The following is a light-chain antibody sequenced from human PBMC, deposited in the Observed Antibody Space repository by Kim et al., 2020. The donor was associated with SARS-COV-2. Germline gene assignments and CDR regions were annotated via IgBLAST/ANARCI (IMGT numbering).Light chain of an antibody. CDR3: QQYETSPLT. CDR1: QSVSNY. V-gene: IGKV3-20*01. Sequence: PGERATFSCRASQSVSNYLAWYQQKPGQAPRLLIHGASTRATGIPDRFSGSGSGTDFALTITRLEPEDFAVYYCQQYETSPLTFGEGTKVDIK. CDR2: GAS. J-gene: IGKJ4*01.